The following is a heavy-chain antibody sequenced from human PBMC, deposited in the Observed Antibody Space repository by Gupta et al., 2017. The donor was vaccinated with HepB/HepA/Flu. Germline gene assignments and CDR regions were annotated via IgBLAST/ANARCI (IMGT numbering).Heavy chain of an antibody. D-gene: IGHD2-2*01. V-gene: IGHV4-39*01. CDR1: GGSISSNSYF. CDR3: ARQYCSSTRCHNCFDL. Sequence: QLPLQESGPGLVQPSETLSLTCTVSGGSISSNSYFWGWFRQPPGKGLEWIGNIYSSGSTYYNPSLKSRVTIAVDTSKNQFSLRLSSVTAADTAIYDGARQYCSSTRCHNCFDLWGQGTRVTVSS. J-gene: IGHJ5*02. CDR2: IYSSGST.